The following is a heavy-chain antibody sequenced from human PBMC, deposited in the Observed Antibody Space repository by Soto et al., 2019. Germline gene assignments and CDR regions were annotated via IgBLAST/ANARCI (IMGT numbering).Heavy chain of an antibody. CDR2: ISHDGHA. Sequence: SETLSLTCSVLGDSISDPRYYWGWIRQSPEKGLEWIGSISHDGHAYYNPSLKSRVTLFADTSKNHFSLELTSVTAADTAVYYCARPRYHSNTFYFYFDFWGQGTLVTVSS. CDR1: GDSISDPRYY. V-gene: IGHV4-39*02. CDR3: ARPRYHSNTFYFYFDF. D-gene: IGHD3-22*01. J-gene: IGHJ4*02.